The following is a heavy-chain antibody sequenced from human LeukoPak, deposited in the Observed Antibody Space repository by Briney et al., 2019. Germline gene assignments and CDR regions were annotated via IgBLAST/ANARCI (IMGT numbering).Heavy chain of an antibody. V-gene: IGHV4-34*01. CDR1: GGSFSGYY. J-gene: IGHJ4*02. Sequence: SETLSLTCAVYGGSFSGYYWSWIRQPPGKGLEWIGEINHSGSTNYNPSLKSRVTISVDTSKNQFSLKLSSVTAADTAVYFCARGPPTDYYDSSGFYYVFDYWGQGTLVTISS. CDR2: INHSGST. D-gene: IGHD3-22*01. CDR3: ARGPPTDYYDSSGFYYVFDY.